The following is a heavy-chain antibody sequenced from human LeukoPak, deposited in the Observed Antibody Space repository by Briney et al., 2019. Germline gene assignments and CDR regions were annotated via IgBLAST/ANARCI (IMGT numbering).Heavy chain of an antibody. CDR2: IRYDGSNK. Sequence: GGSLRLSCAVSGFTLSNYDMHWVRQAPGKGLEWVAFIRYDGSNKDYADSVKGRFTISRDNSKNTLLLQMNSLRAEDTAVYYCAKDRRHSDSSGYYSHDAFDIWGQGTTVTVSS. CDR3: AKDRRHSDSSGYYSHDAFDI. V-gene: IGHV3-30*02. D-gene: IGHD3-22*01. CDR1: GFTLSNYD. J-gene: IGHJ3*02.